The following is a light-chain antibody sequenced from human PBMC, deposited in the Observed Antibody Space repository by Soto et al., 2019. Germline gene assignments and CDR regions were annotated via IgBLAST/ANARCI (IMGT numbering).Light chain of an antibody. CDR1: QGIRNE. CDR3: LQDYTYPRT. J-gene: IGKJ1*01. V-gene: IGKV1-6*01. CDR2: AAS. Sequence: AIQMTQSPSSLSASVGDRVTITCRASQGIRNELGWYQQKPGKAPELLIQAASSLQSGVPSRFSGSGSGTDFTLTISSLQPEDFASYYCLQDYTYPRTFGQGTKVEIK.